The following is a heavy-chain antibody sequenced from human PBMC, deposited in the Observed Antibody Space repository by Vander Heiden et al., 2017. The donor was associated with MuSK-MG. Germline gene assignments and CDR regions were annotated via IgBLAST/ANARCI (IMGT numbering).Heavy chain of an antibody. D-gene: IGHD3-10*01. J-gene: IGHJ3*02. CDR3: ARSRITMVQGAFGDAFDI. CDR2: ISYDGSNK. V-gene: IGHV3-30-3*01. Sequence: QVQLVESGGGVVQPGRSLRLSCAASRFPSGFSAMHWVRQAPGKGLEWVAVISYDGSNKYYADSVKGLVTISRDNSKNTLYLQMHSLRPDQTALYYCARSRITMVQGAFGDAFDIWVEGPMVTVSS. CDR1: RFPSGFSA.